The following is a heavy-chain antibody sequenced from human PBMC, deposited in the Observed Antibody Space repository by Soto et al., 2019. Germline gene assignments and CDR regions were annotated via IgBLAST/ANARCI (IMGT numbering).Heavy chain of an antibody. V-gene: IGHV5-10-1*01. J-gene: IGHJ4*02. CDR3: VRQIYDSDTGPNFQYYFDS. CDR2: IDPSDSQT. CDR1: GYSFAGYW. D-gene: IGHD5-18*01. Sequence: GESLKSSCKGSGYSFAGYWITWVRQKPGKGLEWMGRIDPSDSQTYYSPSFRGHVTISATKSITTVFLQWSSLRASDTAMYYCVRQIYDSDTGPNFQYYFDSWGQVTQGTVSS.